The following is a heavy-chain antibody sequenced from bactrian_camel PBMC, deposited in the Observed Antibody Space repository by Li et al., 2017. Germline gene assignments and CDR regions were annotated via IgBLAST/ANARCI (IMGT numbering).Heavy chain of an antibody. V-gene: IGHV3S9*01. CDR3: AAVGRYLLPATYSY. CDR1: GFAFKYYS. D-gene: IGHD6*01. CDR2: IDTDGST. Sequence: HVQLVESGGGLVQPGGSLRLSCAATGFAFKYYSMNWDRQAPGKEREGVAIIDTDGSTFYADSVKGRFTISKDNAKNTVYLQMNSLKPEDTAMYYCAAVGRYLLPATYSYWGQGTQVTV. J-gene: IGHJ4*01.